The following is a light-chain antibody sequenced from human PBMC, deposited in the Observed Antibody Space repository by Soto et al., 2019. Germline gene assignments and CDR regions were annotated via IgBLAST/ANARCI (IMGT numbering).Light chain of an antibody. V-gene: IGLV1-44*01. CDR3: AAWDDKLDVYV. CDR1: SSNIGSNT. J-gene: IGLJ1*01. CDR2: STS. Sequence: QSVLTQPPSASGTPGQIVAISCSGSSSNIGSNTVTWYQQLPGTAPKLLIYSTSQRSSGVPGRFSGSKSGDSASLSNSGLQSEDEGDYYWAAWDDKLDVYVFGTGTKLTVL.